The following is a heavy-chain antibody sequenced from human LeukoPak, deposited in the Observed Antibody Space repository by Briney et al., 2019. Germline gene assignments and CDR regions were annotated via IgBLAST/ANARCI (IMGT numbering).Heavy chain of an antibody. CDR2: IYQSGKT. D-gene: IGHD5-24*01. J-gene: IGHJ4*02. CDR3: TRAPFSDGSPVDY. CDR1: GGSISSYY. V-gene: IGHV4-38-2*02. Sequence: PSETLSLTCTVSGGSISSYYWGWIRQFPGKGLEWIGSIYQSGKTYYNPSLKSRVTISLDTSKNQFSLNLVSVTATDTAVYYCTRAPFSDGSPVDYWGQGILVPVSS.